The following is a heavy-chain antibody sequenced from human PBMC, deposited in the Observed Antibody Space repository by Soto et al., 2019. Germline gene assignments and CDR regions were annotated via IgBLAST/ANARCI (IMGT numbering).Heavy chain of an antibody. Sequence: QVQLVESGGGLVQPGRSLRLSCAASGFTFSTYAMHWVRQAPGKGLEWVSIISYDGIYKFYADSVKGRFTISRDNSKNTLDLQMNSLRDEDTAVYYCARDDGSSQLDYWGQGTLVTVSS. CDR3: ARDDGSSQLDY. CDR1: GFTFSTYA. J-gene: IGHJ4*02. CDR2: ISYDGIYK. D-gene: IGHD6-13*01. V-gene: IGHV3-30*04.